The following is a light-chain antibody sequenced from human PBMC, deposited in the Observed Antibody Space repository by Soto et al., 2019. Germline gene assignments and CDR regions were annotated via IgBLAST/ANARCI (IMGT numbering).Light chain of an antibody. Sequence: DIQMTQSPSTLSASVGDTVTITCRASQRISGWLAWHQQKPGKAPKLLIYGASTLESGVPSRFSGSGSGTDFTLTISSLQPEDVATYYCQKYNSAPRTFGQGTKVDIK. V-gene: IGKV1-27*01. CDR3: QKYNSAPRT. CDR1: QRISGW. J-gene: IGKJ1*01. CDR2: GAS.